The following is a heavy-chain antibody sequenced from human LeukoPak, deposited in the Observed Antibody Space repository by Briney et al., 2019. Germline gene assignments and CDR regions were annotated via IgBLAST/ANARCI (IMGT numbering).Heavy chain of an antibody. D-gene: IGHD3-9*01. CDR2: ISTSGRT. CDR3: ATSYDNKIVPYDC. Sequence: SETLSLTCTVSGVSITSYKWSWLRQPPGKGLEWIGFISTSGRTDYNPSLTGRVSMSVDTSKSQVSLRLNSVTAEDTGMYYCATSYDNKIVPYDCWGQGILVTVSS. V-gene: IGHV4-4*09. CDR1: GVSITSYK. J-gene: IGHJ4*02.